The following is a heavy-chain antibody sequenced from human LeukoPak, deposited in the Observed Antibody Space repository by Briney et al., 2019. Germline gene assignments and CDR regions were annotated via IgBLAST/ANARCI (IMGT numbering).Heavy chain of an antibody. V-gene: IGHV3-53*01. Sequence: GGSLRLSCAASGFTVSSNYMSWVRQAPGKGLEWVSVIYSGGSTYYADSVKSRFTISRDNSKNTLYLQMNSLRAEDTAVYYCARSYSSGWYGYFDYWGQGTLVTVTS. CDR1: GFTVSSNY. CDR2: IYSGGST. D-gene: IGHD6-19*01. J-gene: IGHJ4*02. CDR3: ARSYSSGWYGYFDY.